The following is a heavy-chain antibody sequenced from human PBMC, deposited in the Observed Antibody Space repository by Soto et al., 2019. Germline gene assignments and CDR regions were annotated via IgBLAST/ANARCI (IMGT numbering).Heavy chain of an antibody. J-gene: IGHJ6*02. CDR3: ARHVPAAGYYYGMDV. Sequence: QVQLVQSGAEVKKPGSSVKVSCKASGGTFSSYAISWVRQAPGQGLEWMGGIIPTFGTANYAQKFQGRVTXTXAXSXXTAYMELRSLRSEDTAVYYCARHVPAAGYYYGMDVWGQGTTVTVSS. V-gene: IGHV1-69*05. CDR1: GGTFSSYA. D-gene: IGHD2-2*01. CDR2: IIPTFGTA.